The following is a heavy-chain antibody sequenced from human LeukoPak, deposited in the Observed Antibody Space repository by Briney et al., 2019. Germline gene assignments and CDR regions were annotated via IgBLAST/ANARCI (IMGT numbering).Heavy chain of an antibody. CDR1: GFTFSSYA. CDR2: ISGSGGST. D-gene: IGHD4-17*01. J-gene: IGHJ6*03. CDR3: WKGAATIRWYYYYYMDV. V-gene: IGHV3-23*01. Sequence: GGSLRLSCAASGFTFSSYAMSWVRQAPGKGLEWVSAISGSGGSTYYADSVKGRFTISRDNSKNTLYLQMNSLRAEDTPGYSCWKGAATIRWYYYYYMDVWGKGTTVTVSS.